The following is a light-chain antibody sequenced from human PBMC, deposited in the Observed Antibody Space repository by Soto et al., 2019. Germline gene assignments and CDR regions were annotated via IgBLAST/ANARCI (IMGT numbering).Light chain of an antibody. Sequence: QSVLTQPASVSGSPGQSITISCTGTSSDVGVYNYVSWYQQHPGKAPKLMIYEVSNRPSGVSNRFSGSKSGNTASLTISGLQAEDEADYYCSSYTSSRRVFGTGTKVTVL. CDR1: SSDVGVYNY. CDR3: SSYTSSRRV. CDR2: EVS. J-gene: IGLJ1*01. V-gene: IGLV2-14*01.